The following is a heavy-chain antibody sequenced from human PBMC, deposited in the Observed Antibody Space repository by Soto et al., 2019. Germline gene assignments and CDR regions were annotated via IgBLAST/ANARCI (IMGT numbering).Heavy chain of an antibody. CDR1: GYTFTSYG. D-gene: IGHD2-15*01. Sequence: ASVKVSCKASGYTFTSYGISWVRQAPGQGLEWMGWISAYNGNTNYAQKLQGRVTMTTDTSTSTAYMELGSLRSDDTAVYYCARAELPADIVVVVAATGSLYFDYWGQGTLVTVSS. J-gene: IGHJ4*02. CDR3: ARAELPADIVVVVAATGSLYFDY. V-gene: IGHV1-18*01. CDR2: ISAYNGNT.